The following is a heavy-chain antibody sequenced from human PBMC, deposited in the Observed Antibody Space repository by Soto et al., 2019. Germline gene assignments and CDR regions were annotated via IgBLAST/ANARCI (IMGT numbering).Heavy chain of an antibody. J-gene: IGHJ4*02. CDR3: ARVRVGAMGSYYFDY. CDR1: GGTFSSYA. Sequence: QVQLVQSGAEVKKPGSSVKVSCKASGGTFSSYAISWVRQAPGQGLEWMGGIIPIFGTANYAQKFQGRVTIXXDXSXXTAYMELSSLRSEDTAVYYCARVRVGAMGSYYFDYWGQGTLVTVSS. CDR2: IIPIFGTA. D-gene: IGHD1-26*01. V-gene: IGHV1-69*12.